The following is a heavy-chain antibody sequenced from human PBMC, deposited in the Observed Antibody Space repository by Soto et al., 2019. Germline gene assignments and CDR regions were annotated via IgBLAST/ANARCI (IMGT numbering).Heavy chain of an antibody. CDR1: GFIFSDSA. Sequence: EVQLVESGGGLVQPGGSLKLSCAASGFIFSDSALHWVRQASGKGLEWVGRIRRKANNYATTYAASVEGRFAISRDDSKNTEYLQMNSLKTEDTSIYYWTRGIDVWSGYPRYSLDYWGQGTLVTVSS. CDR2: IRRKANNYAT. D-gene: IGHD3-3*01. J-gene: IGHJ4*02. CDR3: TRGIDVWSGYPRYSLDY. V-gene: IGHV3-73*02.